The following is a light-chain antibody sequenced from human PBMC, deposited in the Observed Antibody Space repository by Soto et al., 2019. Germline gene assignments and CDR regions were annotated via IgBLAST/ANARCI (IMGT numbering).Light chain of an antibody. CDR1: SSDVGGYNY. CDR3: SSYTTTSAYV. V-gene: IGLV2-14*01. J-gene: IGLJ1*01. CDR2: DVN. Sequence: SALTQPASVSGSPGQSITISCTGTSSDVGGYNYVSWYQQHPGKAPKLMIYDVNNRPSGVSSRFSGSQSGNTASLTISGLQAEDEADYYCSSYTTTSAYVFGTGTKLTVL.